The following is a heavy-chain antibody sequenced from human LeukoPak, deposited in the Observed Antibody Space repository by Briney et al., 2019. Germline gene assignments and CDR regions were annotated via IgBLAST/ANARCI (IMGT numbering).Heavy chain of an antibody. J-gene: IGHJ4*02. D-gene: IGHD3-10*01. CDR1: GFTFSSYG. Sequence: PGGSLRLSCAASGFTFSSYGMHWVRQAPGKGLERVAFIRYDGSNKYYADSVKGRFTISGDNSKNTLYLQMNSLRAEDTAVYYCAKDFDYYYGSGNYFDYWGQGTLVTVSS. V-gene: IGHV3-30*02. CDR2: IRYDGSNK. CDR3: AKDFDYYYGSGNYFDY.